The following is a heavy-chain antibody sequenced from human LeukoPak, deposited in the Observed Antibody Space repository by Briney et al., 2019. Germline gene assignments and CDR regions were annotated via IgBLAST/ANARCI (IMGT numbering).Heavy chain of an antibody. V-gene: IGHV4-61*02. CDR1: GDSITSGSYY. Sequence: PSETLSLTCTVSGDSITSGSYYWSWIRQPAGKGLEWIGRIYTSGSTNYNPSLKSRVTMSVDTSKNQFSLKLSSVTAADTAVYYCARDKYYYDSSGYYGAYYFDYWGQGTLVTVSS. CDR3: ARDKYYYDSSGYYGAYYFDY. CDR2: IYTSGST. D-gene: IGHD3-22*01. J-gene: IGHJ4*02.